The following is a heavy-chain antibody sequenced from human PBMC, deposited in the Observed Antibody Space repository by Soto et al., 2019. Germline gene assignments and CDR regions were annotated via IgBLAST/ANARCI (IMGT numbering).Heavy chain of an antibody. CDR1: GGTFSSYA. V-gene: IGHV1-69*13. CDR3: ARDCRAYRSRWTTMGY. Sequence: SVKVSCKASGGTFSSYAISWVRQAPGQGLEWMGGIIPIFGTANYAQKFQGRVTITADESTSTAYMELSSLRSEDTAVYYCARDCRAYRSRWTTMGYWCQATLVTVS. J-gene: IGHJ4*02. CDR2: IIPIFGTA. D-gene: IGHD6-13*01.